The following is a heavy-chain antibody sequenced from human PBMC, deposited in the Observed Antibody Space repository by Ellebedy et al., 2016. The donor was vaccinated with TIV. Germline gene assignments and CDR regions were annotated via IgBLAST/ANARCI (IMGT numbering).Heavy chain of an antibody. D-gene: IGHD2-8*01. CDR1: GLTFNSYG. Sequence: GGSLRLXCPAPGLTFNSYGIHGVRQAPGKGLEWVAVISSDGSNKFYAASVKGRFTTSRDNSQSTLYLQMNSLRPEDPAVYYCAKAIKDCANGVCAMAYNLGNWSDPWGQGTLVTVSS. J-gene: IGHJ5*02. CDR3: AKAIKDCANGVCAMAYNLGNWSDP. V-gene: IGHV3-30*18. CDR2: ISSDGSNK.